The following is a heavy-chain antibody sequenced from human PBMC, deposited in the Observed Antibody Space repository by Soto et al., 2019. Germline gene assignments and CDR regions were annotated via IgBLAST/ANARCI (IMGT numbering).Heavy chain of an antibody. J-gene: IGHJ4*02. CDR3: AREGFAGGNSASSIDY. V-gene: IGHV1-18*01. D-gene: IGHD2-21*02. CDR1: GYTFTSCG. CDR2: ISAYNGNT. Sequence: ASVKVSCKASGYTFTSCGISWVRQAPGQGLEWMGWISAYNGNTNYAQKLQGRVTMTTDTSTSTAYMELRSLRSDDTAVYYCAREGFAGGNSASSIDYWGQGTLVTVSS.